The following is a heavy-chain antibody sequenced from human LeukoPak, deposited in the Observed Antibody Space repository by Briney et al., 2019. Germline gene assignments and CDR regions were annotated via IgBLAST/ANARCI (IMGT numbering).Heavy chain of an antibody. J-gene: IGHJ6*02. CDR1: GFTFSSYW. D-gene: IGHD5-18*01. V-gene: IGHV3-7*01. CDR3: ARGAFTWIQHPYAMDV. CDR2: IKQDGSEK. Sequence: GGSLRLSCAASGFTFSSYWMSWVRQAPGKGLEWVANIKQDGSEKYYVDSVKGRFTISRDNAKNSLYLQMNSLRAEDTAVYYCARGAFTWIQHPYAMDVWGQGTTVTVSS.